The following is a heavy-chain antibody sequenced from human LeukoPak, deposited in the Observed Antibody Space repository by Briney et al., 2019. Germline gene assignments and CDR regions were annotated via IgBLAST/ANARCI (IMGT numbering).Heavy chain of an antibody. CDR3: ARGRGLYCSSTSCYSPGDY. Sequence: ASVKVSCKASGYTFTGYYMHWVRQAPGQGLEWMGRINPNSGGTNHAQKFQGRVTMTRDTSISTAYMELSRLRSDDTAVYYCARGRGLYCSSTSCYSPGDYWGQGTLVTVSS. J-gene: IGHJ4*02. CDR2: INPNSGGT. V-gene: IGHV1-2*06. CDR1: GYTFTGYY. D-gene: IGHD2-2*01.